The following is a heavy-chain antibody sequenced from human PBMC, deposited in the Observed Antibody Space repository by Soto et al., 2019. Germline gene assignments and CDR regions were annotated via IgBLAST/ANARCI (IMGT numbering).Heavy chain of an antibody. Sequence: EVQLLESGGGLVQPGGSLRLSCAVSGFTFRSYAMRWVRQAPGKGLEWVSGISGGGDETYNADAVKGRFTISRDNSKNTLYLQMNSLRADDTAIYYCAKDGEAYNGVWYYFDHGGQGTLVTVSS. J-gene: IGHJ4*02. CDR1: GFTFRSYA. CDR3: AKDGEAYNGVWYYFDH. D-gene: IGHD3-16*01. CDR2: ISGGGDET. V-gene: IGHV3-23*01.